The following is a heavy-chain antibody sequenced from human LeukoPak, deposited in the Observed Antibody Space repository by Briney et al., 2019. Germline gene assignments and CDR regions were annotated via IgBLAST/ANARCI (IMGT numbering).Heavy chain of an antibody. CDR3: ARLHLGDPHDSGSPNWFDP. D-gene: IGHD3-10*01. J-gene: IGHJ5*02. CDR1: GFIFSNYW. CDR2: INKDGSVN. V-gene: IGHV3-7*03. Sequence: GGSLRLSCEASGFIFSNYWMSWVRQAPGKGLEGVANINKDGSVNYHADFTKGRFTFSRDNAKNSLYVQMNSLRAEDTAVYYCARLHLGDPHDSGSPNWFDPWGQGTLVTVSS.